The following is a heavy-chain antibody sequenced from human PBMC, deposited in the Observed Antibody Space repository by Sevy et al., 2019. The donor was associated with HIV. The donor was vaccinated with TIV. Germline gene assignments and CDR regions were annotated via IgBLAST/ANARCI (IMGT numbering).Heavy chain of an antibody. Sequence: ASVKVSCKASGYTFTSYGISWVRQAPGQGLEWMGWISAYNGNTNYAQKLQGRVTMTTDTSTSTAYMELRSLRSDDTAVYYCAREPGYGDYVAPFDYWGQRTLVTVSS. CDR3: AREPGYGDYVAPFDY. V-gene: IGHV1-18*01. CDR2: ISAYNGNT. J-gene: IGHJ4*02. D-gene: IGHD4-17*01. CDR1: GYTFTSYG.